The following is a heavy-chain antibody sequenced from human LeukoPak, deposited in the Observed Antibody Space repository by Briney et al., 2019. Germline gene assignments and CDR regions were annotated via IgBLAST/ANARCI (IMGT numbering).Heavy chain of an antibody. CDR2: ISYDGSNK. CDR1: GFTFSSYA. CDR3: AKGDYSSSSNFDY. D-gene: IGHD6-6*01. V-gene: IGHV3-30-3*01. J-gene: IGHJ4*02. Sequence: GGSLRLSCAASGFTFSSYAMHWVRQAPGKGLEWVAVISYDGSNKYYADSVKGRFTISRDNSKNTLYLQMNSLRAEDTAVYYCAKGDYSSSSNFDYWGQGTLVTVSS.